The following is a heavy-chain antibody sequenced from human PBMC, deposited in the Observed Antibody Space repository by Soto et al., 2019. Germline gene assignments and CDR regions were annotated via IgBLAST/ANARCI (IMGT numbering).Heavy chain of an antibody. V-gene: IGHV3-33*01. Sequence: QVQLVESGGGVVQPARSLRLSCAASGFIFRSYGMHWVRQAPGKGLEWVAVIWYDGSNKYYADSVKGRFTTSRDNSKNTLYLQMNSLRAEDTAVYYCARDCAGYSSGWYQRGGFDYWGQGTLVTVSS. CDR3: ARDCAGYSSGWYQRGGFDY. J-gene: IGHJ4*02. CDR1: GFIFRSYG. D-gene: IGHD6-19*01. CDR2: IWYDGSNK.